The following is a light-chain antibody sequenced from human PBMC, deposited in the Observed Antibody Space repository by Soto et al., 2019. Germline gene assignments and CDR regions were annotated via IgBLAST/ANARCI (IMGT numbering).Light chain of an antibody. J-gene: IGKJ5*01. Sequence: EIVLTQSPATLSLSPGKRATLSCRASQSVSSYLAWYQQKPGQAPRLLIYDASNRATGIPARVSGGGSGTDFTLTISSLEPEDFAVYYCQQRSNWPITFGQGTRLEI. V-gene: IGKV3-11*01. CDR3: QQRSNWPIT. CDR1: QSVSSY. CDR2: DAS.